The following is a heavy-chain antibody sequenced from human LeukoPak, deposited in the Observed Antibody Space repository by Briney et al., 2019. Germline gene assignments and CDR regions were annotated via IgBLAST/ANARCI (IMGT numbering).Heavy chain of an antibody. CDR3: ARVALRITIFGVAPRGAFDI. CDR2: INPSGGST. CDR1: GYTFTGYY. J-gene: IGHJ3*02. D-gene: IGHD3-3*01. V-gene: IGHV1-46*01. Sequence: ASVKVSCKASGYTFTGYYMHWVRQAPGQGLEWMGIINPSGGSTSYAQKFQGRVTMTRDTSTSTVYMELSSLRSEDTAVYYCARVALRITIFGVAPRGAFDIWGQGTMVTVSS.